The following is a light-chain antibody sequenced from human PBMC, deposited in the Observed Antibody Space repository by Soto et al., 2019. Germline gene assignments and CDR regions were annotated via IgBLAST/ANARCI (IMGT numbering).Light chain of an antibody. CDR1: SSDLGNYNS. CDR3: CSYTTSGTYV. Sequence: QSALTQPPSVSGSPGQSVAISCTGTSSDLGNYNSVSWYQQPPGTAPKLIIYEVTNRPSGVPDRFSGSKSGDTASLTISGLQAEDEADYYCCSYTTSGTYVFGTGTKLTVL. CDR2: EVT. V-gene: IGLV2-18*02. J-gene: IGLJ1*01.